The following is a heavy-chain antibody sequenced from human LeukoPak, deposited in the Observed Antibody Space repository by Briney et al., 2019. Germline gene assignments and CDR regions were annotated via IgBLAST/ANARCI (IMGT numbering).Heavy chain of an antibody. V-gene: IGHV4-4*02. CDR1: GGSISSSNW. J-gene: IGHJ4*02. CDR3: ARRGIAAAGKKYYFDY. CDR2: IYHSGST. D-gene: IGHD6-13*01. Sequence: SGTLSLTCAVSGGSISSSNWWSWVRQPPGKGLEWIGEIYHSGSTNYNPSLKSRVTISVDKSKNQFSLKLSSVTAADTAVYYCARRGIAAAGKKYYFDYWGQGTLVTVSS.